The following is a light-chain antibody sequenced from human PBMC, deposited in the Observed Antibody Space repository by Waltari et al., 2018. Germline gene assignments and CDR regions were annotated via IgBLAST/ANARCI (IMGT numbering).Light chain of an antibody. V-gene: IGLV2-23*02. CDR1: SSDVGSYNL. J-gene: IGLJ2*01. CDR3: CSYAGLVV. Sequence: QSALTQPASVSGSPGQSITISCTGTSSDVGSYNLVSWYQQHPGKAPKRMIYEVSKRPSGVSNRFSGSKACNTASLTISGLQAEDEADYYCCSYAGLVVFGGGTKLTVL. CDR2: EVS.